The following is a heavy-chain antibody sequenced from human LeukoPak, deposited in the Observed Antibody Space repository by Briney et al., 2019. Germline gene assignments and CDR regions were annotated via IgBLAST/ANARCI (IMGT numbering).Heavy chain of an antibody. J-gene: IGHJ3*02. CDR2: ISSSSSIT. V-gene: IGHV3-48*01. Sequence: GGSLRLSCAASGFTFSTYTMNWVRQAPGKGLEWVSYISSSSSITYYTDSVKGRFTISRDNAKNSLYLQMNSLRAEDTALYYCARESGSAFHIWGQGTVVTVSS. CDR1: GFTFSTYT. CDR3: ARESGSAFHI. D-gene: IGHD3-3*01.